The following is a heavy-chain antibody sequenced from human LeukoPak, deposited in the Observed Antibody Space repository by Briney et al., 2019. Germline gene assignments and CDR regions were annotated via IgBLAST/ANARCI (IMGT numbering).Heavy chain of an antibody. Sequence: PGGSLRLSCAASGFTFSNYWMHWVRQAPGKGLVWVSRINSDGSGTTYADSVKGRFTISRDNAKNTLYLQMNSLRAGGTAVYYCARAGDYGDYTTHYFDYWGQGTLVTVSS. D-gene: IGHD4-17*01. CDR1: GFTFSNYW. CDR2: INSDGSGT. V-gene: IGHV3-74*01. J-gene: IGHJ4*02. CDR3: ARAGDYGDYTTHYFDY.